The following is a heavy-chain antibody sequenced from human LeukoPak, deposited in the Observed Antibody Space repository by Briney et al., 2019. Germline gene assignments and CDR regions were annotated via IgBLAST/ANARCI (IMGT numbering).Heavy chain of an antibody. CDR1: GGSFSGYY. J-gene: IGHJ4*02. CDR2: INHSGST. V-gene: IGHV4-34*01. CDR3: AKFRLRRIGGYFDY. Sequence: NPSETLSLTCAVYGGSFSGYYWSWIRQPPGKGLEWIGEINHSGSTNYNPSLKSRVTISVDTSKNQFSLKLSSVTAADTAVYYCAKFRLRRIGGYFDYWGQGTLVTVSS. D-gene: IGHD4-17*01.